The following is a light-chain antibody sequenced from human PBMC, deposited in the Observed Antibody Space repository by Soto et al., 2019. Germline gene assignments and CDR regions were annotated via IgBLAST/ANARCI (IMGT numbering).Light chain of an antibody. CDR2: DDY. Sequence: SVLTQPPAVTGAPGQRVTISCTGSSSNIGAGYDLHWYRQLTRTAHKLLINDDYRLASELPDRCSVFKSGTSASLAMSGIKAEDEADYYCQSYHSSVSGYVFGTGTKGTVL. J-gene: IGLJ1*01. CDR3: QSYHSSVSGYV. V-gene: IGLV1-40*01. CDR1: SSNIGAGYD.